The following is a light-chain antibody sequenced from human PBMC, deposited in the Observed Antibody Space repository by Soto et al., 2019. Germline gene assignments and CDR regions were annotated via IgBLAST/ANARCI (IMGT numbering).Light chain of an antibody. J-gene: IGKJ5*01. V-gene: IGKV3-15*01. CDR1: QSVSSN. Sequence: EIVMTQSPATLSVSLGERATLSCRASQSVSSNLAWYQLKPGQAPRLLIYGASTRATGIPARFSGSGSGTEFTLTISSLQSEDFAVYYCQQRSNWPHSITFGQGTRLEI. CDR3: QQRSNWPHSIT. CDR2: GAS.